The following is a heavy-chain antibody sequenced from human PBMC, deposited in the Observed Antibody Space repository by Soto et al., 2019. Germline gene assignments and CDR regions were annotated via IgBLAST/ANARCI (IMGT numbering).Heavy chain of an antibody. CDR1: GFTFSSYG. CDR2: ISYDGSNK. J-gene: IGHJ6*02. V-gene: IGHV3-30*03. D-gene: IGHD6-13*01. Sequence: VQLVESGGGVVQPGRSLRLSCAASGFTFSSYGMHWVRQAPGKGLAWVAVISYDGSNKYYADSVKGRFTISRDNAKNTLYVQMNSLRAEDKAVYYCARGGQRLVNYGMDVWGQGTTVTVSS. CDR3: ARGGQRLVNYGMDV.